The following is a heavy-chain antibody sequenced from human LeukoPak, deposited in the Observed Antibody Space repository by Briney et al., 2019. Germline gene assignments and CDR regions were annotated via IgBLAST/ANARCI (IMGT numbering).Heavy chain of an antibody. CDR2: INHSGST. D-gene: IGHD3-16*01. J-gene: IGHJ4*02. Sequence: SETLSLTCAVYGGSFSGYYWSWIRQPPGKGLEWIGEINHSGSTNYNPSLKSRVTISVDTSKNQFSLKLGSVTAADTAVYYCARESIGLRSSSDFDYWGQGTLVTVSS. V-gene: IGHV4-34*01. CDR3: ARESIGLRSSSDFDY. CDR1: GGSFSGYY.